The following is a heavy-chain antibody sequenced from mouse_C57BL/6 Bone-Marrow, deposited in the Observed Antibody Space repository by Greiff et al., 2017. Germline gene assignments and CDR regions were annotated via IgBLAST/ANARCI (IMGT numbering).Heavy chain of an antibody. J-gene: IGHJ4*01. CDR1: GYTFTSYG. CDR3: ARSDVSRYFYAMDY. Sequence: VQLQQPGAELVRPGSSVKMSCKTSGYTFTSYGINWVKQRPGQGLEWIGYIYIANGYTEYNEKFKGKATLTSDTSSSTAYMQLSSLTSEDSAIYFCARSDVSRYFYAMDYWGQGTSVTGSS. CDR2: IYIANGYT. D-gene: IGHD1-1*01. V-gene: IGHV1-58*01.